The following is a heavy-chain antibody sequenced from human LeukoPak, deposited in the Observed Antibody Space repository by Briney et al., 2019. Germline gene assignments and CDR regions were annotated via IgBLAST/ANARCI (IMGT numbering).Heavy chain of an antibody. Sequence: GGSLRLSCAASGSTFSSYGMHWVRQAPGKGLEWVAVITYDGSNKFYADSVKGRFTISRDNSKSTLYLQMNSLRAEDTAVYYCAKELSAGTGGGWEDYFDYWGQGTLVPVSA. J-gene: IGHJ4*02. CDR1: GSTFSSYG. D-gene: IGHD6-13*01. CDR2: ITYDGSNK. V-gene: IGHV3-30*18. CDR3: AKELSAGTGGGWEDYFDY.